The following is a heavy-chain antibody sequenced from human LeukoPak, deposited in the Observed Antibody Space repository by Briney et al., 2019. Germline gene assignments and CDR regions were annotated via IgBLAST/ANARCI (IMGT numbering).Heavy chain of an antibody. CDR3: ARYPKVAAYFDC. J-gene: IGHJ4*02. V-gene: IGHV4-4*07. D-gene: IGHD2-15*01. Sequence: PSETLSLTCTVSGGSISSYYWAWIRQPARKGLEWIGRIYASGSTDYYSSLKSRVSTSVDTSKNQFSLKLSSVTAADTAVYYCARYPKVAAYFDCWGQGTLVTVSS. CDR2: IYASGST. CDR1: GGSISSYY.